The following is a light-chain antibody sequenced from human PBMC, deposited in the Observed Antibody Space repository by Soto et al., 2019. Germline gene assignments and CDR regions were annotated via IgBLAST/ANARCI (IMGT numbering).Light chain of an antibody. CDR3: QQYNSS. Sequence: DIQMTQSPSTLSTSVGDRVTISCRASQSISNWLAWYQQKPGKAPKLLIYKASTLESGVPSRFSGSGSGTEFTLTISRLQPDDFATYYCQQYNSSFGPGTKVEIK. V-gene: IGKV1-5*03. CDR2: KAS. J-gene: IGKJ2*01. CDR1: QSISNW.